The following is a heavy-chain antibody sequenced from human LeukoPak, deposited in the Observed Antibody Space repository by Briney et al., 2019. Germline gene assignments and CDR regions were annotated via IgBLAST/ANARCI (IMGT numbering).Heavy chain of an antibody. CDR3: VRGPYGASISKWFDP. CDR1: RGSISGYS. Sequence: SETLSLTCTVSRGSISGYSWSWIRQSPGGGLEWIGYIYYSGDTPYNPSLRSRVTMSVDTSKNQLSLQLRSMTTADTAVYYCVRGPYGASISKWFDPWGQGTQVIVSS. D-gene: IGHD4/OR15-4a*01. CDR2: IYYSGDT. J-gene: IGHJ5*02. V-gene: IGHV4-59*01.